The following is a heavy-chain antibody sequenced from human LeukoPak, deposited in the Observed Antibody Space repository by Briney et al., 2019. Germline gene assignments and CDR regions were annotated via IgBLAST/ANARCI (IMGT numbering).Heavy chain of an antibody. CDR2: INPNSGGT. V-gene: IGHV1-2*02. D-gene: IGHD6-13*01. CDR1: GYTFIDYY. CDR3: ARVGQAAALDFDY. J-gene: IGHJ4*02. Sequence: ASVKVSCKASGYTFIDYYIRWVRQAPGQGLEWMGWINPNSGGTNYAQKFQGRVTMTRDTSIPTAYMELSRLISDDTALYYCARVGQAAALDFDYWGQGTLVTVSS.